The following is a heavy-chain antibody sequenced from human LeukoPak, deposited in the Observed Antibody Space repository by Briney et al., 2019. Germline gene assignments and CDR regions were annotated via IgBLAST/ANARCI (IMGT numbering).Heavy chain of an antibody. J-gene: IGHJ4*02. CDR1: GFTFSSYS. Sequence: GGSLRLSCAASGFTFSSYSMNWVRQAPGKGLEWVSSIRSSSSYIYYADSVKGRFTISRDNAKNSLYLQMNSLRAEDTAVYYCARVGPYSSGWNGYWGQGTLVTVSS. CDR3: ARVGPYSSGWNGY. V-gene: IGHV3-21*01. D-gene: IGHD6-19*01. CDR2: IRSSSSYI.